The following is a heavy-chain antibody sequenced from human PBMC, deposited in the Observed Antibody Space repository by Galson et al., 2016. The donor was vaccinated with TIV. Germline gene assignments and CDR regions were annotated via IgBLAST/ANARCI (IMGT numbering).Heavy chain of an antibody. CDR3: ARGGSDDYGDYGDAFDI. CDR2: IYWDDDK. D-gene: IGHD4-17*01. Sequence: LIYWDDDKRYSPSLKSRLTITKDTSKNQVVLTMTNMDPVDTAVYYCARGGSDDYGDYGDAFDIWGQGTVVTVSS. V-gene: IGHV2-5*02. J-gene: IGHJ3*02.